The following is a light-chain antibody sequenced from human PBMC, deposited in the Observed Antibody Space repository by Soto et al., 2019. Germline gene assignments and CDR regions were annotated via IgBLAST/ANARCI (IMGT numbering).Light chain of an antibody. CDR3: QQYGSSRWT. CDR2: GAS. CDR1: RSVSSSY. Sequence: EIVLTQSPGALSLSPGERATLSCRASRSVSSSYLAWYQQKPGQAPRLPIYGASSRATGIPDRFSGSGSGTDFTLTISRLEPEDFAVYYCQQYGSSRWTFGQGTKVDIK. V-gene: IGKV3-20*01. J-gene: IGKJ1*01.